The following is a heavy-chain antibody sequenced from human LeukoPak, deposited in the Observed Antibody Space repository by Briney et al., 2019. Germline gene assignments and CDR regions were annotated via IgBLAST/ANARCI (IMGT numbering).Heavy chain of an antibody. J-gene: IGHJ4*02. V-gene: IGHV3-21*01. CDR1: GFTLSSHS. CDR2: ISSSSSYF. D-gene: IGHD3-10*01. Sequence: KTGGSLRLSCAASGFTLSSHSMNWVRQAPGKGLEWVSSISSSSSYFYYADSVKGRFTISRDSAKNSLYLQMNSLRAEDTAVYYCASTPSWSGSYSPHDYWGQGTLVTVSS. CDR3: ASTPSWSGSYSPHDY.